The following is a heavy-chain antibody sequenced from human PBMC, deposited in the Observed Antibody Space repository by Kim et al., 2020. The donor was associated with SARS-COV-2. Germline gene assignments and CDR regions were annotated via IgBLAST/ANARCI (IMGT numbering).Heavy chain of an antibody. D-gene: IGHD6-13*01. J-gene: IGHJ4*02. Sequence: NYMPSLRGRVTISVDTSKNQFSLQLSTVTAADTAVYYCARSIAAAARFRYWGQGTLVTVSS. CDR3: ARSIAAAARFRY. V-gene: IGHV4-4*09.